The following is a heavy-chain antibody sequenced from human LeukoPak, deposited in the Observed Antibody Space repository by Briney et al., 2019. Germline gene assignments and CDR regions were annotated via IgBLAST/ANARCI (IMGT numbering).Heavy chain of an antibody. Sequence: PSQTLSLTCTVSGGSISSGDYYWSWIGQPPGKGLEWIGYIYYSGSTYYNPSLKSRVTISVDTSKNQFSLKLSSVTAADTAVYYCASEGDCSGGSCYSFDYWGQGTLVTVSS. J-gene: IGHJ4*02. CDR3: ASEGDCSGGSCYSFDY. CDR1: GGSISSGDYY. CDR2: IYYSGST. D-gene: IGHD2-15*01. V-gene: IGHV4-30-4*08.